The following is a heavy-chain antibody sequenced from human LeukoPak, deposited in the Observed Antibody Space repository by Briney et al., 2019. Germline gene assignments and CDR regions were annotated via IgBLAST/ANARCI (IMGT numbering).Heavy chain of an antibody. CDR3: ARAPTDYVGAFDI. Sequence: GGSLRLSCAASGFTFSSYAMNWVRQAPGKGLEWVSVIYSGGSTYYADSVKGRFTISRDNSKNTLYLQMNSLRAEDTAVYYCARAPTDYVGAFDIWGQGTMVTVSS. J-gene: IGHJ3*02. D-gene: IGHD4-23*01. V-gene: IGHV3-53*01. CDR1: GFTFSSYA. CDR2: IYSGGST.